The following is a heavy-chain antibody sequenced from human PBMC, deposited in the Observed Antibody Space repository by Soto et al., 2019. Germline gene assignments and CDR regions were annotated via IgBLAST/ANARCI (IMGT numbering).Heavy chain of an antibody. Sequence: EVQRLESGGGLVQPGGSLRLSCAASGFTFSSYAMSWVRQAPGKGLEWVSAISVSGGSTYYADSVKGRFTISRDNSKNTLYLQMNSLRAEDTAVYYCAKDQGVVPAEEGPDVWGKGTTVTVSS. CDR3: AKDQGVVPAEEGPDV. V-gene: IGHV3-23*01. J-gene: IGHJ6*04. D-gene: IGHD2-2*01. CDR2: ISVSGGST. CDR1: GFTFSSYA.